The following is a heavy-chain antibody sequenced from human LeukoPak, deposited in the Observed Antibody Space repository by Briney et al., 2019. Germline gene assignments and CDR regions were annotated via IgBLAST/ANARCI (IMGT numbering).Heavy chain of an antibody. J-gene: IGHJ4*02. CDR3: ARGGWSDTANGY. V-gene: IGHV1-3*01. Sequence: ASVKVSCKASGYTFTSYAMHWVRQAPGQRLEWMGWINAGNGNTKYSQKFQGRVTITRDTSASTAYMELSSLRSEDTAVYYCARGGWSDTANGYWGQGTLVTVSS. CDR1: GYTFTSYA. D-gene: IGHD5-18*01. CDR2: INAGNGNT.